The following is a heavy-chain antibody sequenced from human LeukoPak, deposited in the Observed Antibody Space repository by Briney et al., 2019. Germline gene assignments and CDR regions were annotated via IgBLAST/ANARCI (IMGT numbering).Heavy chain of an antibody. J-gene: IGHJ4*02. V-gene: IGHV3-30*18. CDR2: ISYDGSNK. D-gene: IGHD5-12*01. CDR1: GFTFSSYG. CDR3: AKAGGEWLRLGPFDY. Sequence: PGRSLRLSCAASGFTFSSYGMHWVRQAPGKGLEWVAVISYDGSNKYYADSVKGRFTISRDNSKNTLYLQMNSLRAEDTAVYYCAKAGGEWLRLGPFDYWGQGTLVTVSS.